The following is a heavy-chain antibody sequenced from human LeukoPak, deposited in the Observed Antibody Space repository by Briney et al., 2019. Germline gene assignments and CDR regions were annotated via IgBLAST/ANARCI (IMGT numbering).Heavy chain of an antibody. Sequence: SETLSHTFTVSGGSISSYYWSWIRQPAGKGLEWIGRIYTSGSTNYNPSLKSRVTMSVDTSKNQFSLKLSSVTAADTAVYYCASSRAYYYDSSGYYYFDSRGEGTLVTVSS. CDR1: GGSISSYY. CDR3: ASSRAYYYDSSGYYYFDS. D-gene: IGHD3-22*01. J-gene: IGHJ4*02. V-gene: IGHV4-4*07. CDR2: IYTSGST.